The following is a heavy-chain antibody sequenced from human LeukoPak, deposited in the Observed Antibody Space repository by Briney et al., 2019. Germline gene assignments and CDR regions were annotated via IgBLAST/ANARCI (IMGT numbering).Heavy chain of an antibody. Sequence: PGGSLRLSCAASGFTVSSNYMSWVRQAPGKGLEWVSVIYSGGSTYYADSVKGRFTISRDNSKNTLYLQMNSLRAEDTAVYYCAGPGSSWYSFGMDVWGQGTTVTVSS. CDR3: AGPGSSWYSFGMDV. J-gene: IGHJ6*02. V-gene: IGHV3-66*01. CDR2: IYSGGST. CDR1: GFTVSSNY. D-gene: IGHD6-13*01.